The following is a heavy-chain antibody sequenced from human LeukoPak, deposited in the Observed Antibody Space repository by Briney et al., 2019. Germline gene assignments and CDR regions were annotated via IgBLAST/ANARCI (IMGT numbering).Heavy chain of an antibody. Sequence: SETLSLTCTVSGDSISSSNYYWGWIRQPPGKGLEWIGSIYYSGSTYYNPSLKSRVTISVDTSKNQFSLKLSSVTAADTAVYYCASLPIAAAGTPYYYYGMDVWGQGTTVTVSS. J-gene: IGHJ6*02. V-gene: IGHV4-39*01. CDR3: ASLPIAAAGTPYYYYGMDV. CDR1: GDSISSSNYY. D-gene: IGHD6-13*01. CDR2: IYYSGST.